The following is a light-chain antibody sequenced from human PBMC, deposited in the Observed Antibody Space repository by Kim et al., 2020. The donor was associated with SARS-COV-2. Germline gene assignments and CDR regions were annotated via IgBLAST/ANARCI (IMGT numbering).Light chain of an antibody. CDR3: LLAYNGAPVV. Sequence: GGTVTLTCGSRTGAVTSGHYPYWIQQKAGQAPRTLIYDTYNKHSWTPARFSGSLLGGKAALTLSGAQTEDEGDYYCLLAYNGAPVVFGGGTQLTVL. CDR2: DTY. J-gene: IGLJ2*01. CDR1: TGAVTSGHY. V-gene: IGLV7-46*01.